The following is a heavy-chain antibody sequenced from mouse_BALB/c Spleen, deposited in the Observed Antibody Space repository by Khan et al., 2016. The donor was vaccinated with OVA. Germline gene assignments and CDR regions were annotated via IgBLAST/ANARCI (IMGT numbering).Heavy chain of an antibody. CDR3: SSLGYYYNSEGFAY. CDR2: IITGGTYT. Sequence: EVELVESGGDLVKPGGSLKLSCAASGFTFSTYGMSWVRQTPEKRLEWVATIITGGTYTYYPDSVKGRFTISRDNAKNTLYLQLSSLKSEDTAIYYYSSLGYYYNSEGFAYWGQGTLVTVSA. D-gene: IGHD1-1*01. V-gene: IGHV5-6*01. CDR1: GFTFSTYG. J-gene: IGHJ3*01.